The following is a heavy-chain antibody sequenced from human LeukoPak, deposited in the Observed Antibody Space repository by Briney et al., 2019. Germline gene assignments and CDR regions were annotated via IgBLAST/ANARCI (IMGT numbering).Heavy chain of an antibody. CDR3: TRDQGYCSGGRCYSVFDI. J-gene: IGHJ3*02. CDR1: GFTFGRYW. V-gene: IGHV3-7*01. Sequence: GGSLRLSCAVSGFTFGRYWMGWVRQAPGKGLEWVAHIKEDGSERYCADSVKGRFIMSRDNAKNAVYLQVNSLTAEDTAVYYCTRDQGYCSGGRCYSVFDIWGQGTMVTVSS. D-gene: IGHD2-15*01. CDR2: IKEDGSER.